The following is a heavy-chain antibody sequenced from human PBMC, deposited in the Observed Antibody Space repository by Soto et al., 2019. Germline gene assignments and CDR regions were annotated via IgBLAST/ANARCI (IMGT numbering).Heavy chain of an antibody. V-gene: IGHV1-18*04. D-gene: IGHD6-6*01. CDR3: ARDQEYSTSGLYWFDL. J-gene: IGHJ5*02. Sequence: ASVKVSCKASGYTFTSYGITWVRQAPGQGLEWMGWISAYNGDTNYAQKVQGRVTMTTDTSTSTVYMELKSLKSDDTAVYFCARDQEYSTSGLYWFDLWGQGTMVTVYS. CDR1: GYTFTSYG. CDR2: ISAYNGDT.